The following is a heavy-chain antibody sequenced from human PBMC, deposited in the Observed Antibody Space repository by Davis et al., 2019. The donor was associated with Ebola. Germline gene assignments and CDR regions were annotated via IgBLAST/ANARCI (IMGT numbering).Heavy chain of an antibody. CDR2: ISSTGNTI. Sequence: GESLKISCVASGFTFSSYEMNWVRQAPGKGLEWVSFISSTGNTIYYADSVKGRFTISRDNSRNTVYLEMDSLRPEDTAVYYCAKEEGMRRRWMAHFDYWGRGTQVTVSS. CDR3: AKEEGMRRRWMAHFDY. V-gene: IGHV3-48*03. CDR1: GFTFSSYE. D-gene: IGHD5-12*01. J-gene: IGHJ4*02.